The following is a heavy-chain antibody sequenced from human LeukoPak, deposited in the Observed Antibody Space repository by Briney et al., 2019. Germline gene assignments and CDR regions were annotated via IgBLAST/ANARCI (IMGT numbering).Heavy chain of an antibody. CDR3: ASATLRCSGGSCYEMDV. D-gene: IGHD2-15*01. J-gene: IGHJ6*04. CDR1: GFTFSSYW. Sequence: GGSLRLSCAASGFTFSSYWVSWVRQAPGKGLEWVANIKQDGSEKYYVDSVKGRFTISRDNAKNSLYLQMNSLRAEDTAVYYCASATLRCSGGSCYEMDVWGKGTTVTVSS. V-gene: IGHV3-7*03. CDR2: IKQDGSEK.